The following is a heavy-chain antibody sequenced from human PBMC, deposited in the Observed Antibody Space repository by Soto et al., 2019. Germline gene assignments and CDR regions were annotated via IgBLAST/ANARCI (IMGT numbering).Heavy chain of an antibody. V-gene: IGHV3-23*01. J-gene: IGHJ2*01. D-gene: IGHD2-2*01. CDR3: AEDGLRGAMPVSAFLLKRSFDL. Sequence: PGKGLECVSAISGSGGSTYYADSVKGRFTISRDNSKNTLYLQMNSLRAEDTVLFFQAEDGLRGAMPVSAFLLKRSFDL. CDR2: ISGSGGST.